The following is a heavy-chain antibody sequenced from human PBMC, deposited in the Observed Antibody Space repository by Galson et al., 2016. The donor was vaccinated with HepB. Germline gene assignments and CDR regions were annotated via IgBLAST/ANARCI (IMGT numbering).Heavy chain of an antibody. Sequence: SLRLSCAASGFTFSSYTMHWVRQAPGKGLEYVSAISSNGGSTYYANSVKGRFTISRDNSKNTLYLQMGSLRVEDMAVYYCARDLSLRPTNYYGMDVWGQGTTVTVSS. V-gene: IGHV3-64*01. CDR1: GFTFSSYT. CDR2: ISSNGGST. J-gene: IGHJ6*02. D-gene: IGHD2/OR15-2a*01. CDR3: ARDLSLRPTNYYGMDV.